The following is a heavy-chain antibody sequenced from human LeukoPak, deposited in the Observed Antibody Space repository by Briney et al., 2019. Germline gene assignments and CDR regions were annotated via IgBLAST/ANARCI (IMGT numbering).Heavy chain of an antibody. V-gene: IGHV4-34*01. CDR3: ARGRLVGASCISM. D-gene: IGHD2-2*01. J-gene: IGHJ4*02. Sequence: PSETLSLTCAVYGGSFSGYYWSWIRQPPGKGLEWIGEINHSGSTNYNPSLKSRVTISVDTSKNQFSLKLSSVTAADTAVYYCARGRLVGASCISMWGQGTLVTVSS. CDR1: GGSFSGYY. CDR2: INHSGST.